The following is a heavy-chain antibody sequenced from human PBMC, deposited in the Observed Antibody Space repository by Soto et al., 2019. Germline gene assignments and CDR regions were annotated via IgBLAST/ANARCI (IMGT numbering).Heavy chain of an antibody. Sequence: ASVKVSCKASGGTVSSYAISWVRQAPGQGLEWMGGIIPIFGTANYAQKFQGRVTSTADESTSTAYMELSSLRSEDTAVYYCARGQWLEYAFDIWGQGIMVTVSS. J-gene: IGHJ3*02. CDR2: IIPIFGTA. D-gene: IGHD6-19*01. CDR3: ARGQWLEYAFDI. V-gene: IGHV1-69*13. CDR1: GGTVSSYA.